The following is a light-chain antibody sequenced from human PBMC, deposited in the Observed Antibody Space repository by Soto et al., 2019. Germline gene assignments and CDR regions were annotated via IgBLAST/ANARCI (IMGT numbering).Light chain of an antibody. V-gene: IGLV2-8*01. J-gene: IGLJ1*01. CDR2: EVT. CDR1: SSDVGGYNY. CDR3: SSYTSSSTLDV. Sequence: QSVLTQPPSASGSPGQSVIISCTGTSSDVGGYNYVSWYQQHPGKAPKLIIYEVTKRPSGVPYRFSGSKSGNTASLTVSGLQTEDEADYYCSSYTSSSTLDVFGTGTKVTVL.